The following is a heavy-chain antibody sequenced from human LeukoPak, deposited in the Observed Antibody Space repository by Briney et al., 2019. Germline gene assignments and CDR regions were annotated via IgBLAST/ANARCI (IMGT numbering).Heavy chain of an antibody. V-gene: IGHV1-18*01. Sequence: ASVKVSCKASGFSFPSYGISWVRQAPGQGLEWIGWITAYDGDTNYAEEFQGRVTMATDTSTSTASMELWSLRSDDTAVYYCARDWQLPSGPDVFDIWGQGTVVTVSS. D-gene: IGHD1-1*01. J-gene: IGHJ3*02. CDR3: ARDWQLPSGPDVFDI. CDR1: GFSFPSYG. CDR2: ITAYDGDT.